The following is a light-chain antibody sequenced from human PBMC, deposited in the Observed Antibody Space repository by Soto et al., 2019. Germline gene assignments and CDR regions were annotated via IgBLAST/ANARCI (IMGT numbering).Light chain of an antibody. Sequence: EIVLTQSPATLSASPGERATLSCRASQSGSSIFVWYQQTPGQAPTLLIYGASTRATGIPDRFSGSGSATESTPTISSLQSEDFAVYYCQQYNNWWTFGQGTKVDIK. CDR2: GAS. V-gene: IGKV3-15*01. J-gene: IGKJ1*01. CDR3: QQYNNWWT. CDR1: QSGSSI.